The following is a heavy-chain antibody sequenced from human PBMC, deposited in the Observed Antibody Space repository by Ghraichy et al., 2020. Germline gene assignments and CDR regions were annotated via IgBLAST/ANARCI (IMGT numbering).Heavy chain of an antibody. CDR2: ISGSDDST. J-gene: IGHJ4*02. CDR3: AKVPSSSPARPRFDY. D-gene: IGHD6-13*01. CDR1: GFTFSSYA. Sequence: GGSLRLSCAASGFTFSSYAMSWVRQAPGKGLEWVSSISGSDDSTNYADSVKGRFTISRDNSKNTLYLQMNSLRAEDTAVYYCAKVPSSSPARPRFDYWGQGTLVSVSS. V-gene: IGHV3-23*01.